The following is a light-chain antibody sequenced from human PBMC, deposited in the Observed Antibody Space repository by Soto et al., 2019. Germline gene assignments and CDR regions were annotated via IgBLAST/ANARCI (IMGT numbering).Light chain of an antibody. V-gene: IGKV1-5*03. CDR2: KAS. J-gene: IGKJ5*01. CDR1: ESISRW. Sequence: DIQRTQARYCLSACVGVGVAGSRRARESISRWLAWYQQKPGKAPKLLIYKASSLESGVPSRFSGSGSGTEFTLTINSLQADDFATYYCQQHNSFLITFGQGTRLEI. CDR3: QQHNSFLIT.